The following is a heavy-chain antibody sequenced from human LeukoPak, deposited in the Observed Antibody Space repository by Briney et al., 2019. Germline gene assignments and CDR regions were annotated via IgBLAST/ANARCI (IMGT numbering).Heavy chain of an antibody. CDR1: GFTFDDYA. D-gene: IGHD4-17*01. V-gene: IGHV3-9*01. Sequence: GGSLRLSCAASGFTFDDYAMHWVRQAPGKGLEWVSGISWNSGSIGYADSVKGRFTISRDNAKNSLYLQMNSLRAEDTALYYCAATTSYYYYYYMDVWGTGTTVTVSS. CDR3: AATTSYYYYYYMDV. CDR2: ISWNSGSI. J-gene: IGHJ6*03.